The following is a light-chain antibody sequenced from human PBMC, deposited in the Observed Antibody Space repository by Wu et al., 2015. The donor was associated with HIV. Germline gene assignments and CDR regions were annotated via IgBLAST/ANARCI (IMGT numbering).Light chain of an antibody. V-gene: IGKV1-33*01. Sequence: DIQMTQSPSSLSASIGDRVTITCQASQDIRSYLNWYQQKPGKAPKLLIYDASDLESGVPSRFSGSGSGTHFTFTISSLQPEDIATYYCQHYDSLPLTFGGGTKVRSN. CDR1: QDIRSY. J-gene: IGKJ4*01. CDR2: DAS. CDR3: QHYDSLPLT.